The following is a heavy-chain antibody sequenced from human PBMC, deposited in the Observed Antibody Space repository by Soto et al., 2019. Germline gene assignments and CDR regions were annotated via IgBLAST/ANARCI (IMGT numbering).Heavy chain of an antibody. D-gene: IGHD6-13*01. Sequence: SVKVSCKSSGGTFSSYRINWVRQAPGQGLEWVGGIVPIYRTADYAQKFQGRVTITADESARTSYMELRSPKSQDTAVYYCVRDSGAKLSSSWGQGTLVTVSS. V-gene: IGHV1-69*13. J-gene: IGHJ4*02. CDR2: IVPIYRTA. CDR1: GGTFSSYR. CDR3: VRDSGAKLSSS.